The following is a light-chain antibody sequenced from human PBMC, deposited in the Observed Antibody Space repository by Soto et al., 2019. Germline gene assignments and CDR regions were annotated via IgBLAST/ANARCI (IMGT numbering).Light chain of an antibody. V-gene: IGLV3-1*01. CDR1: KLGDKY. Sequence: SYELTQPPSVSVSPGQTASITCSGDKLGDKYACWYQQKPGQSPVMVISQDNKRPSGIPERFSGSNSGNTATLTISGTQAMDEADYYCQAWDNKTYVVFGGGTKDTVL. CDR2: QDN. CDR3: QAWDNKTYVV. J-gene: IGLJ2*01.